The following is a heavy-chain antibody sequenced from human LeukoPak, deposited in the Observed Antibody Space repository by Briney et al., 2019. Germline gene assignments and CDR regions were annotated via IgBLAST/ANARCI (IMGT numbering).Heavy chain of an antibody. J-gene: IGHJ6*03. CDR1: GYTFTGYY. V-gene: IGHV1-2*02. CDR3: ARDVGWNEYYYYYYYMDV. CDR2: INPNSGGT. D-gene: IGHD1-1*01. Sequence: ASVKVSCKASGYTFTGYYMHSVRQAPGQGLEWMGWINPNSGGTNYAQKFQGRVTMTRDTSISTAYMELSRLRSDDTAVYYCARDVGWNEYYYYYYYMDVWGKGTTVTVSS.